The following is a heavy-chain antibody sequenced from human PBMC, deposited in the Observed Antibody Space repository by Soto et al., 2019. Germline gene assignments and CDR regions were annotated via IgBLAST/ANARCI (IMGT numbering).Heavy chain of an antibody. J-gene: IGHJ4*02. CDR1: GFTFSSYA. CDR2: ISGSGGST. CDR3: AKDHKTVVKPRGYFDY. V-gene: IGHV3-23*01. Sequence: GSLRLSCAASGFTFSSYAMSWVRQAPGKGLEWVSAISGSGGSTYYADSVKGRFTISRDNSKNTLYLQMNSLRAEDTAVYYCAKDHKTVVKPRGYFDYWGQGTLVTVSS. D-gene: IGHD2-15*01.